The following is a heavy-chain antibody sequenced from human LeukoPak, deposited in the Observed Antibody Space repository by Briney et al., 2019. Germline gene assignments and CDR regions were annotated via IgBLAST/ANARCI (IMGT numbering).Heavy chain of an antibody. D-gene: IGHD5-18*01. Sequence: GGSLRLSCAASGFTFSGSAMHWVRQASGKGLEWVGRIRSKANSYATAYAASVKGRFTISRDDSKNTAYLQMNSLKTEDTAVYYCAREDVDTAMVTSNNWFDPWGQGTLVTVSS. CDR2: IRSKANSYAT. V-gene: IGHV3-73*01. J-gene: IGHJ5*02. CDR3: AREDVDTAMVTSNNWFDP. CDR1: GFTFSGSA.